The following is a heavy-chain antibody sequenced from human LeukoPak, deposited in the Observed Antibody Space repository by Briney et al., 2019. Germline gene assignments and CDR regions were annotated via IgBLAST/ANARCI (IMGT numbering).Heavy chain of an antibody. CDR1: GFTSNTYA. CDR2: ISYDGSNK. Sequence: GGSLRLSCAASGFTSNTYAMHWVRQAPGKGLEWLAVISYDGSNKYYTDSVKGRFTISRDNSKNTLYLQMNSLTTEDTALYYCAKLSLVAALSPPVWLLSFDYWGQGTLVTVSS. J-gene: IGHJ4*02. CDR3: AKLSLVAALSPPVWLLSFDY. D-gene: IGHD3-22*01. V-gene: IGHV3-30*04.